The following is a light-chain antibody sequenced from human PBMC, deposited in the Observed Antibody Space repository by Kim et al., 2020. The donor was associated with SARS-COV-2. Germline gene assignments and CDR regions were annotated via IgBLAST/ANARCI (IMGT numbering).Light chain of an antibody. CDR1: CGYVRGYNY. CDR2: VVS. Sequence: QAVTLSCTRSCGYVRGYNYVSWYQQRPGKAPKHVIYVVSKRPSGVLYRFSGSKSGNTASLTVSGLQAEDEADYYCSSYAGSNNLVFGGGTKLTVL. J-gene: IGLJ2*01. V-gene: IGLV2-8*01. CDR3: SSYAGSNNLV.